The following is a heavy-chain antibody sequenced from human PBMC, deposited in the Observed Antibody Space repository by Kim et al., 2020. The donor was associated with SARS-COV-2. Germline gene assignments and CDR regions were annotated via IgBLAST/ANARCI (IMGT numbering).Heavy chain of an antibody. V-gene: IGHV4-39*07. CDR1: GGSISSSSYY. D-gene: IGHD3-10*01. CDR3: ARVRGSGSYTYGVDV. CDR2: IYYSGST. Sequence: SETLSLTCTVSGGSISSSSYYWGWIRQPPGKGLEWIGSIYYSGSTYYNPSLKSRVTISVDTSKNQFSLKLSSVTAADTAVYYCARVRGSGSYTYGVDVWGQGTTVTVSS. J-gene: IGHJ6*02.